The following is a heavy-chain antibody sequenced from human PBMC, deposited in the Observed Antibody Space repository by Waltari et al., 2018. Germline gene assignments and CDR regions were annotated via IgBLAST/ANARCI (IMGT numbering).Heavy chain of an antibody. CDR3: ARGGSSWYSYYYGMDV. CDR1: GFTFSSYW. V-gene: IGHV3-7*03. D-gene: IGHD6-13*01. CDR2: IKQDGSEK. Sequence: EVQLVESGGGLVQPGGSLRLSCAASGFTFSSYWMSWVRQAPGKGLEWVANIKQDGSEKYYVDSVKGRFTISRDNAKNTLYLQMNSLRAEDTAVYYCARGGSSWYSYYYGMDVWGQGTTVTVSS. J-gene: IGHJ6*02.